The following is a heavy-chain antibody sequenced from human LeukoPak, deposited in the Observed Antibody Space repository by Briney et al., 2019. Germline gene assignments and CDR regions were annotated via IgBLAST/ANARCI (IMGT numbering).Heavy chain of an antibody. Sequence: GGPLRLSCAASGFTLSRLEMNWVRQAPGKGLEWVANIKQDGNEKYSVAPVTGRFTISSDNDKNPLYLQLNNLRAQDPVVYYCGINGAPVGSAITPYYYYMDVWGEGTAVTVSS. CDR2: IKQDGNEK. D-gene: IGHD2-21*01. CDR3: GINGAPVGSAITPYYYYMDV. V-gene: IGHV3-7*01. CDR1: GFTLSRLE. J-gene: IGHJ6*03.